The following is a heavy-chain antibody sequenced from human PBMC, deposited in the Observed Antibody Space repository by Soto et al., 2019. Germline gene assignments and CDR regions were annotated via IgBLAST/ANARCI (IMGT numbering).Heavy chain of an antibody. CDR3: AHRVLRTGVGLVTTTAIYFDF. D-gene: IGHD3-3*01. Sequence: QITLNESGPTQVKPRKPLTLTCTFSGFSLTTSGVGVGWIRQSPGKAPAWLALIYWDDDKRYSPSLKSRLTTTKGTSKNLVVRTMADLDPADTATYCCAHRVLRTGVGLVTTTAIYFDFWGQGTPVAVSS. V-gene: IGHV2-5*02. J-gene: IGHJ4*02. CDR1: GFSLTTSGVG. CDR2: IYWDDDK.